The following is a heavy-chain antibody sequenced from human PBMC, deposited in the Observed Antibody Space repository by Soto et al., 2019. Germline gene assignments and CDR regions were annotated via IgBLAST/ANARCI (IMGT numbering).Heavy chain of an antibody. V-gene: IGHV1-2*04. CDR3: ARGPFRPSAMDV. J-gene: IGHJ6*02. CDR2: INPKSGGT. CDR1: GYSFTDYH. Sequence: ALVKVSCKASGYSFTDYHRHWVRQAPGQGLEWLGRINPKSGGTSTAQKFQGWVTMTTDTSISTASMELTRLTSDDTAIYYCARGPFRPSAMDVWGQGTTVTVSS. D-gene: IGHD3-10*01.